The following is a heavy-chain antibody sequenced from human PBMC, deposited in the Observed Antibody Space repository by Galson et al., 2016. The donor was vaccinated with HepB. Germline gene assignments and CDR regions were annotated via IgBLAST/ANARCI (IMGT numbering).Heavy chain of an antibody. Sequence: SLRLSCAASGFTFSGYNMDWVRQAPGKGLEWVSYISSGSSAIYYADSVKGRFTISRDNAKNSLYLQMNSLRDEDTAVYYCAREIPSRGKSDYWGQGTLGTVSS. V-gene: IGHV3-48*02. J-gene: IGHJ4*02. D-gene: IGHD3-10*01. CDR2: ISSGSSAI. CDR3: AREIPSRGKSDY. CDR1: GFTFSGYN.